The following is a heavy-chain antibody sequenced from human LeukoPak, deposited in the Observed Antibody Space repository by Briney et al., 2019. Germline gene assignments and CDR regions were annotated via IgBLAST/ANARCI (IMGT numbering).Heavy chain of an antibody. J-gene: IGHJ4*02. D-gene: IGHD3-22*01. CDR3: ARDLDSYYFDY. CDR1: GYTLTELS. CDR2: FDPEDGET. V-gene: IGHV1-24*01. Sequence: ASVRVSCKVSGYTLTELSMHWVRQAPGKGLEWMGGFDPEDGETIYAQKFQGRVTITRDTSASTAYMELSSLRSEDTAVYYCARDLDSYYFDYWGQGTLVTVSS.